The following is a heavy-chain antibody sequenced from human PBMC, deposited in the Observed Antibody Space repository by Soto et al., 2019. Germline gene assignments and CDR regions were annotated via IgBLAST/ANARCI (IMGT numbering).Heavy chain of an antibody. V-gene: IGHV3-30-3*01. J-gene: IGHJ4*02. CDR1: GFTFSSYA. Sequence: GGSLRLSCAASGFTFSSYAMHWVRQAPGKGLEWVAVISYDGSNKYYADSVKGRFTISRDNSKNTLYLQMNSLRAEDTAVYYCARDPTDFWSGHPVLYYFDYWGQGSLVTVSS. D-gene: IGHD3-3*01. CDR3: ARDPTDFWSGHPVLYYFDY. CDR2: ISYDGSNK.